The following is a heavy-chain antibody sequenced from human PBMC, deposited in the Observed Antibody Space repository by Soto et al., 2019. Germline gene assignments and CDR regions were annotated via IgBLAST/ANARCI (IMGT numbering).Heavy chain of an antibody. J-gene: IGHJ4*02. CDR1: GGTFSSYT. V-gene: IGHV1-69*02. Sequence: QVQLVQSGAEVKNPGSSVRVSCKASGGTFSSYTLNWVRQAPGQGLEWMGRIIPSLSMSTYAQKFQGSVSIIADKSTTTAYMTLSSLRSDYTAIYYCARSFGSGSRPFDYWGQGTLVTVSS. D-gene: IGHD3-10*01. CDR3: ARSFGSGSRPFDY. CDR2: IIPSLSMS.